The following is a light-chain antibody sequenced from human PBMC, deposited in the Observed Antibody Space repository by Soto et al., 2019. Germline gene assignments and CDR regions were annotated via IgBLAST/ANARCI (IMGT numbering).Light chain of an antibody. CDR1: QSISSY. V-gene: IGKV1-39*01. CDR2: AAS. Sequence: DIQMTQSPSSLSAPIGDRVTITCRTSQSISSYLNWYQQKPGKAPKLLIYAASSLQSGVPSRFSGSGSGTDFTLTISSLQPVDFATYYCQHSYSTPYTFGQGTKVEIK. J-gene: IGKJ2*01. CDR3: QHSYSTPYT.